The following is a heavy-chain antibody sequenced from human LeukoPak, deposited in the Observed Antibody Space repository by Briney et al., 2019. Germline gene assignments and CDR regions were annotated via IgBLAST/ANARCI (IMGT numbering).Heavy chain of an antibody. D-gene: IGHD3-3*01. J-gene: IGHJ4*02. CDR3: ARADFWSGYCLDY. V-gene: IGHV4-59*11. CDR1: GGSISSHY. Sequence: SETLSLTCTVSGGSISSHYWSWIRQPPGKGLEWIVYIYYSGSTNYNPSLKSRVTISVDTSKNQFSLKLSSVTAADTAVYYCARADFWSGYCLDYWGQGTLVTVSS. CDR2: IYYSGST.